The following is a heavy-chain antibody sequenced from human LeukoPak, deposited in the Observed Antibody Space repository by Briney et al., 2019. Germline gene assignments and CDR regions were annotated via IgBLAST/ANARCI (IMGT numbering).Heavy chain of an antibody. CDR1: GYTFTGYY. CDR2: INPNSGGT. J-gene: IGHJ5*02. D-gene: IGHD3-10*01. Sequence: ASVKVSCKASGYTFTGYYMHWVRQAPGQGLEWMGWINPNSGGTNYAQKFQGRVTMTRDTSISTAYMELSRLRSDDTAVYYCAREELWFGERSWFDPWGQGTLVTVSS. CDR3: AREELWFGERSWFDP. V-gene: IGHV1-2*02.